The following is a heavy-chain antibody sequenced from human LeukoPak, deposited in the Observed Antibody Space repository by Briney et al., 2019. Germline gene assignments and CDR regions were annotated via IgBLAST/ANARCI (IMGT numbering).Heavy chain of an antibody. Sequence: GGSLRLSCAASGFTFSSYSMNWVRQAPGKGLEWVSYISSSSGTIYYADSVKGRFTISRGNAKNSLYLQMNSLRAEDTAVYYCATNYYGSGRDVWGQGTTVTVSS. CDR1: GFTFSSYS. V-gene: IGHV3-48*01. CDR2: ISSSSGTI. CDR3: ATNYYGSGRDV. J-gene: IGHJ6*02. D-gene: IGHD3-10*01.